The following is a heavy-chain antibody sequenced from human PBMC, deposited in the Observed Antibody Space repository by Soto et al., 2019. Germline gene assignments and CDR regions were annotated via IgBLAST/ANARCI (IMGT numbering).Heavy chain of an antibody. CDR2: INHVGGT. D-gene: IGHD3-16*01. J-gene: IGHJ5*02. V-gene: IGHV4-34*01. Sequence: KTSETLSLTCAVYGGFLSESYWTWIRQPPGKGLEWIGEINHVGGTNYNPSLKSRVTMPVDTSQNQFSLRLISVTAADTAMYFCVRIRYQLPSSVLWLDPWGQGTPVTVSS. CDR1: GGFLSESY. CDR3: VRIRYQLPSSVLWLDP.